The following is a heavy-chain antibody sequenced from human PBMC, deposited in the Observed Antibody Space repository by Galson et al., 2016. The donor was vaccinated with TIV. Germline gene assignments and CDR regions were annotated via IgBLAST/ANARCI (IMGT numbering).Heavy chain of an antibody. CDR2: IYPGDSDS. CDR1: GYSFSNFW. Sequence: QSGAEVKKPGESLKISCKASGYSFSNFWIGWVRQMPGKGLEWMGIIYPGDSDSRYSPSFQGQVTISADKSINTAYLQWNSLKASDTAIYYCARHDLFSYSEMRSEYYFYGLDVWGQGTTVTVSS. J-gene: IGHJ6*02. V-gene: IGHV5-51*01. CDR3: ARHDLFSYSEMRSEYYFYGLDV. D-gene: IGHD2-15*01.